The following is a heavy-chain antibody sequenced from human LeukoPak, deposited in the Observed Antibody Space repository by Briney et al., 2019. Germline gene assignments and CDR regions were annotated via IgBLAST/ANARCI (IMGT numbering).Heavy chain of an antibody. J-gene: IGHJ4*02. CDR1: GGTFSSYA. D-gene: IGHD6-6*01. CDR3: ARSMGSSSYPPDY. V-gene: IGHV1-69*06. Sequence: EASVKVSCKASGGTFSSYAISWVRQAPGQGLEWMGGIIYIFGTANYAQKFQGRVTITADKSTSTAYMELSSLRSEDTAVYYCARSMGSSSYPPDYWGQGTLVTVSS. CDR2: IIYIFGTA.